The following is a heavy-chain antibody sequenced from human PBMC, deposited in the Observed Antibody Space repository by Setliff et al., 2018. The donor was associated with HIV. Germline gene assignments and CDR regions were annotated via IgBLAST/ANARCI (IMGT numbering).Heavy chain of an antibody. CDR1: GGSISSYY. CDR2: IYYSGST. CDR3: ARPRSGTYRGHYYYYMDV. Sequence: PSETLSLTCTVSGGSISSYYWSWIRQPPGRGLAWIGYIYYSGSTNYNPSLKSRVTISVDTSKNQFSLKLSSVTAADTAVYYCARPRSGTYRGHYYYYMDVWGKGTTVTVSS. D-gene: IGHD3-10*01. J-gene: IGHJ6*03. V-gene: IGHV4-59*01.